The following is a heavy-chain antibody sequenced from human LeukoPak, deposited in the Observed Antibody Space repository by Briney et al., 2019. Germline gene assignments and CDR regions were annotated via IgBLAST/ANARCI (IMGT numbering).Heavy chain of an antibody. CDR1: GYSFTNYW. V-gene: IGHV5-51*01. CDR2: IYPGDSDT. CDR3: ARRQDGYNRPFDH. D-gene: IGHD5-24*01. J-gene: IGHJ4*02. Sequence: GESLKISCKGSGYSFTNYWIGWVRQMPGKGLECMGIIYPGDSDTRYSPSFHGQVTISADKSISAAYLQWSSLKASDTAMYYCARRQDGYNRPFDHWGQGTLVTVSS.